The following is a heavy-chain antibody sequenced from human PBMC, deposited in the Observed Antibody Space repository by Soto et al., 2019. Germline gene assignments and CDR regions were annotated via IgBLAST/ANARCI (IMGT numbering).Heavy chain of an antibody. V-gene: IGHV3-48*03. Sequence: GGSLRLSCAASGFTFSNYEMNWVRQAPGKGLEWVSYISLSGSTIYYADSVKGRFTISRDDAKNSLYLQMDSLRADDTAVYYCARESFSASPNFFDYWGQGTLVTVSS. D-gene: IGHD3-3*02. CDR3: ARESFSASPNFFDY. CDR2: ISLSGSTI. J-gene: IGHJ4*02. CDR1: GFTFSNYE.